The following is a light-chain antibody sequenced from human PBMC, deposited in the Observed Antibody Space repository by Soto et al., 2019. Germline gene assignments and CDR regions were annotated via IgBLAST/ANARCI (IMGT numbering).Light chain of an antibody. J-gene: IGLJ1*01. CDR2: DVS. V-gene: IGLV2-14*01. CDR3: SSYASSSTVYV. Sequence: ALTQPASVSGSPGQSITISCTGTSSDVGGYNYVSWYQQRPGKAPKLMIYDVSNRPSGVSNRFSGSKSGSTASLTISGLQAEDEADYYCSSYASSSTVYVFGTGTKVTVL. CDR1: SSDVGGYNY.